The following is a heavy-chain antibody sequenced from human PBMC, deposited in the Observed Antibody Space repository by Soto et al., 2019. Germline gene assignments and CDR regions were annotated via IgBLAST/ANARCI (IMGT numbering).Heavy chain of an antibody. D-gene: IGHD5-12*01. Sequence: PSETLSLTCAVYGGSFSNYYWTWIRQPPGKGLEWIGEINHSGSTEYNPALKSRVTMSTDTSKSQFSLRLSSATAADTAVYYCARALRFDPWGQGTPVTVSS. CDR2: INHSGST. CDR1: GGSFSNYY. CDR3: ARALRFDP. J-gene: IGHJ5*02. V-gene: IGHV4-34*01.